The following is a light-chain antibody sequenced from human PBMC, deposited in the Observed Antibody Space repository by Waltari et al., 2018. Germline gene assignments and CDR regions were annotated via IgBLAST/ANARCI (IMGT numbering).Light chain of an antibody. J-gene: IGLJ3*02. Sequence: QLVLTQSPSASASLGASVKLTCTLSSGHSSNIIAWLQQKPEKGPRYLMKVNSDGSHSKGDEIPDHFSGSSSGAERYLTISTVQSEDEADYYCQTGGHGTWVFGGGTKLTVL. CDR3: QTGGHGTWV. CDR2: VNSDGSH. CDR1: SGHSSNI. V-gene: IGLV4-69*01.